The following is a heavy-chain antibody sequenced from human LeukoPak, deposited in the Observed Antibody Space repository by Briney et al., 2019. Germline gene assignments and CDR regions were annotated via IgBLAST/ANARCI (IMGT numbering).Heavy chain of an antibody. CDR3: ARVSESGDGYYYYYYMDV. Sequence: SVKVSCKATGGTFSSYAISWVRQAPGQGLEWMGRIIPIFGTANYAQKFQGRVTITTDESTSTAYMELSSLRSEDTAVYYCARVSESGDGYYYYYYMDVWGKGTTVTVSS. J-gene: IGHJ6*03. CDR1: GGTFSSYA. V-gene: IGHV1-69*05. D-gene: IGHD3-10*01. CDR2: IIPIFGTA.